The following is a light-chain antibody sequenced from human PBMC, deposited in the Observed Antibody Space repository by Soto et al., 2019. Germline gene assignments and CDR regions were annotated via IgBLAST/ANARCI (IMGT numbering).Light chain of an antibody. V-gene: IGKV3-11*01. CDR2: DAS. CDR1: QSVSNF. J-gene: IGKJ1*01. Sequence: EIVLTHSPATLSLSPWERATLTCRASQSVSNFLAWYQHKPGQAPRLLIYDASIRATGVPARFSGSGSGTDFSLTISSLEPEDFAIYYCQQRSIWPPWTFGPGTKV. CDR3: QQRSIWPPWT.